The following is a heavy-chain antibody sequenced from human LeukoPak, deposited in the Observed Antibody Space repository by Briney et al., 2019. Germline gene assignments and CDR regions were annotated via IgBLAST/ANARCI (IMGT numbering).Heavy chain of an antibody. Sequence: SETLSLTCAVYGGSFSGYYWSWIRQPPGKGLEWIGEINHSGSTNYNPSLKSRVTISVDTSRNQFSLKLSSVTAADTAVYYCARHRGVNNTLDYWGQGTLVTVSS. J-gene: IGHJ4*02. CDR2: INHSGST. CDR1: GGSFSGYY. V-gene: IGHV4-34*01. D-gene: IGHD3-3*01. CDR3: ARHRGVNNTLDY.